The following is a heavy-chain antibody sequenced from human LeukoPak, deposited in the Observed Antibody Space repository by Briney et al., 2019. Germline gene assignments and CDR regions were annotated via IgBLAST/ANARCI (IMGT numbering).Heavy chain of an antibody. J-gene: IGHJ4*02. V-gene: IGHV4-34*01. CDR1: GGSFSGYY. Sequence: SETLSLTCAVYGGSFSGYYWSWIRQPPGKGLEWIGEINHSGSTNYNPSLKSRVTISVDTSENQFSLKLSSVTAADTAVYYCARGRTAYYFDCWGQGTLVTVSS. CDR3: ARGRTAYYFDC. D-gene: IGHD2-2*01. CDR2: INHSGST.